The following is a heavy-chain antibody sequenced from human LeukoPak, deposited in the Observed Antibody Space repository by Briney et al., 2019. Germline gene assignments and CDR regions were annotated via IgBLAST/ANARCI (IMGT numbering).Heavy chain of an antibody. Sequence: GGSLRLSCAASGFTFSTYWMHWVRQAPGKGLVWVSHIKSDGSSTSYADSVKGRFTISRDNAKNTLYLQMNSLRAEDTAVYYCARDRGYRQDYWGQGTLVTFSS. CDR3: ARDRGYRQDY. CDR1: GFTFSTYW. CDR2: IKSDGSST. J-gene: IGHJ4*02. D-gene: IGHD5-12*01. V-gene: IGHV3-74*01.